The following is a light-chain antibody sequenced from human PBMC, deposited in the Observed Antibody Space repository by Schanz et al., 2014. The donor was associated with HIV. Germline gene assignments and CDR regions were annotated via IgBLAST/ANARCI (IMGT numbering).Light chain of an antibody. Sequence: EIVMTQSPATLSVSPGERATLSCRASQSISNTYLAWYQQKPGQAPRLLIYGASNRATGIPDRFSGSGSGADFTLTISRLEPEDFAVYYCHHYGGSFGPGTTVDYK. CDR1: QSISNTY. V-gene: IGKV3-20*01. CDR3: HHYGGS. J-gene: IGKJ3*01. CDR2: GAS.